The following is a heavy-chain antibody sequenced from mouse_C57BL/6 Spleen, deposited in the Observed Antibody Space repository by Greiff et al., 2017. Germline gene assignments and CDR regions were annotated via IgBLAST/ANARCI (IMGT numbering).Heavy chain of an antibody. J-gene: IGHJ2*01. V-gene: IGHV1-82*01. Sequence: VQLVESGPELVKPGASVKISCKASGYAFRSSWMNWVKQRPGKGLEWIGRIYPGDGDTNYNGKVKGKATLTADKSSSTAYMQLSSLTSEDSAVYFCARDYYGSSYDWGQGTTLTVSS. D-gene: IGHD1-1*01. CDR3: ARDYYGSSYD. CDR2: IYPGDGDT. CDR1: GYAFRSSW.